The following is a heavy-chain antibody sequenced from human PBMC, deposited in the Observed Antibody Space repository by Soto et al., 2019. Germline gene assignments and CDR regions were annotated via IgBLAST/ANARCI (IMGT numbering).Heavy chain of an antibody. J-gene: IGHJ6*02. CDR2: ISGSGGST. CDR3: AKAHIVVVTAGPISGMDV. D-gene: IGHD2-21*02. V-gene: IGHV3-23*01. CDR1: GFTFSSYA. Sequence: GGSLRLSCAASGFTFSSYAMSWVRQAPGKGLEWVSAISGSGGSTYYADSVKGRFTISRDNSKNTLYLQMNSLRAEDTAVYYCAKAHIVVVTAGPISGMDVWGQGTTVTVSS.